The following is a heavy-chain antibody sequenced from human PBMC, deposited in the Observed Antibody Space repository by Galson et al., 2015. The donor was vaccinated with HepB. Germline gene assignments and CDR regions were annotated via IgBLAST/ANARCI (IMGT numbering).Heavy chain of an antibody. Sequence: CAISGDSVSSNSAAWNWIRQSPSRGLEWLGRTYYRSKWYNDYAVSVKSRITINPDTSKNQFSLQLNSVTPEDTAVYYCAREKVLVVVPAAPASSSSLFDYWGQGTLVTVSS. CDR1: GDSVSSNSAA. CDR2: TYYRSKWYN. J-gene: IGHJ4*02. V-gene: IGHV6-1*01. CDR3: AREKVLVVVPAAPASSSSLFDY. D-gene: IGHD2-2*01.